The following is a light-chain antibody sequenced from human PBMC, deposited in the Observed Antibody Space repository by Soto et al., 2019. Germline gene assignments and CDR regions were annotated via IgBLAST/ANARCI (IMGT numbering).Light chain of an antibody. J-gene: IGKJ2*01. Sequence: AIQMTQSPSSLSASVGDRVTITCRARQGIKNDVGWYQQKPGKAPKLLIYAASSLQSGVPPRFSGSGSGTDFTLTFSSLQPEDFATYYCLQDYNYPYTFGQGTKVDIK. CDR1: QGIKND. CDR3: LQDYNYPYT. V-gene: IGKV1-6*01. CDR2: AAS.